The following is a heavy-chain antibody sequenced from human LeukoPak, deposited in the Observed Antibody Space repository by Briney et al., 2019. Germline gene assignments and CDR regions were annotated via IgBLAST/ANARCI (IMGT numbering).Heavy chain of an antibody. CDR2: IKPDGSEK. CDR3: AVWYVDY. CDR1: GFSFSSYW. Sequence: GGSLRLSCAASGFSFSSYWMSWVRQAPGRGPEWVANIKPDGSEKYYVDSVKGRFSIFRDNADNSLYLQMNFLRVEDTAVYYCAVWYVDYWGQGTLVTVSS. J-gene: IGHJ4*02. V-gene: IGHV3-7*01.